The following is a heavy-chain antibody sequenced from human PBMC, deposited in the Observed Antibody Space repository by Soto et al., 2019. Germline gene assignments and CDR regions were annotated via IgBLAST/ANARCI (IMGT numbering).Heavy chain of an antibody. CDR3: ASPTVNAVAGTGEVVGFDY. CDR2: IYYSGST. D-gene: IGHD6-19*01. Sequence: QVQLQESGPGLVKPSETLSLTCTVSGGSVSSGSYYWSWIRQPPGKGLEWIGYIYYSGSTNYNPSLKSRVTISVDTSKNQFSLKLSSVTAADTAVYYCASPTVNAVAGTGEVVGFDYWGQGTLVTVSS. J-gene: IGHJ4*02. CDR1: GGSVSSGSYY. V-gene: IGHV4-61*01.